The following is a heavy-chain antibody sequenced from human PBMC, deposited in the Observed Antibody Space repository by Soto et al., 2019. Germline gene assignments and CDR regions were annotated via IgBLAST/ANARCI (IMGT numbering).Heavy chain of an antibody. CDR1: GYSFTSYW. D-gene: IGHD6-13*01. J-gene: IGHJ6*02. CDR3: ARTSADGKYYSGMDV. V-gene: IGHV5-51*01. CDR2: IYPGDSDT. Sequence: GESLKISCKGSGYSFTSYWIGWVRQMPVKGLEWMGIIYPGDSDTRYSPSFQGQVTISADKSISTAYLQWSSLKASDTAMYYCARTSADGKYYSGMDVWGQGTTVTV.